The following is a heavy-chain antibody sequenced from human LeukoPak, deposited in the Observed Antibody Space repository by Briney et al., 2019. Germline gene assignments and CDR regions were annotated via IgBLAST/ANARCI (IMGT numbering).Heavy chain of an antibody. CDR3: ARHEYSGSYYGLSWFDP. J-gene: IGHJ5*02. CDR2: IYYSGTT. D-gene: IGHD1-26*01. V-gene: IGHV4-39*01. Sequence: PSETLSLTCTVSGGTISSSSYYWGWIRQPPGKGLEWIGSIYYSGTTYYNPSLKSRVTISVDTSKSQFSLRLTSVTAADTAVYYCARHEYSGSYYGLSWFDPWGQGTLVTVSS. CDR1: GGTISSSSYY.